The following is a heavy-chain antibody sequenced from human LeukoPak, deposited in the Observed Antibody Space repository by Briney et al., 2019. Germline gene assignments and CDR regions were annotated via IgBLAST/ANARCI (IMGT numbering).Heavy chain of an antibody. J-gene: IGHJ4*02. V-gene: IGHV3-30*18. CDR2: ISYDGSYQ. CDR3: TKGGFKYFDWSYFDY. Sequence: PGRSLRLSCAASGFTFSSYAMYWVRQAPGKGLEWVALISYDGSYQYSADSVRGRFTISRDNSRNSLYLQMNSLRAEDTAFYYCTKGGFKYFDWSYFDYWGQGTLATVSS. CDR1: GFTFSSYA. D-gene: IGHD3-9*01.